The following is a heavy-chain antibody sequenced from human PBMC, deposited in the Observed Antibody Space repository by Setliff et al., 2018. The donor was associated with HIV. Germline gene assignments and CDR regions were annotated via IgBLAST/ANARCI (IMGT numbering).Heavy chain of an antibody. Sequence: ASVKVSCKASGYNFTSYGISWVRQAPGQGLEWMGWISAYNGNTNYAQKPQGRVTMTTDTSTSTAYMELRSLRSDDTAAYYCAREVYSGWFDPWGQGTLVTVSS. J-gene: IGHJ5*02. D-gene: IGHD1-26*01. CDR3: AREVYSGWFDP. CDR1: GYNFTSYG. CDR2: ISAYNGNT. V-gene: IGHV1-18*01.